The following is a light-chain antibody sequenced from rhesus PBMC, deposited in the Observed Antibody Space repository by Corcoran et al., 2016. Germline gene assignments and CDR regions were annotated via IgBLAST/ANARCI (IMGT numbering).Light chain of an antibody. J-gene: IGLJ1*01. CDR1: SLKTYY. V-gene: IGLV3S11*01. CDR2: GNT. CDR3: GSWDDSGNHDF. Sequence: SSGLTQEPALSVALGHTVRMTCQGDSLKTYYASWYQQKPGQVPVVVIYGNTNRPSGIPGRFSGSWSGYTGSLTITGAQVEDEADYYWGSWDDSGNHDFFGTGTRLTVL.